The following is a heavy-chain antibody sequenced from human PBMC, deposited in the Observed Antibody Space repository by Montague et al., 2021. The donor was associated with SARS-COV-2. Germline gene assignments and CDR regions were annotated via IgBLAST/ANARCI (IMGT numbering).Heavy chain of an antibody. CDR1: GFTFSTYA. Sequence: SLILSCAASGFTFSTYAMTWVRQAPVKGLEWVSSISASGVRTHYXDSVKGRFTISRDNSKNTLYLQMSSLRAEDTAVYFCLNYHGSGSYGDFWGQGTLVTVSP. J-gene: IGHJ4*02. CDR2: ISASGVRT. CDR3: LNYHGSGSYGDF. D-gene: IGHD3-10*01. V-gene: IGHV3-23*01.